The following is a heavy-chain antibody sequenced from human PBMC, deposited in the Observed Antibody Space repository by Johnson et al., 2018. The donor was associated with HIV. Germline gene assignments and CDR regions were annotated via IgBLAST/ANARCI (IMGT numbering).Heavy chain of an antibody. J-gene: IGHJ3*02. CDR1: GFTFNSYA. CDR2: MSSDGSNK. Sequence: VQLVESGGGVVQPGTSLRLFCAASGFTFNSYAMNWVRQAPGKGLEWVAVMSSDGSNKYYAHTVKGRFTITRDTSMNTLYLQMNSLRAEDTAVYYCARARITMVQGVIFGAFDIWGQGTMVTVSS. CDR3: ARARITMVQGVIFGAFDI. V-gene: IGHV3-30-3*01. D-gene: IGHD3-10*01.